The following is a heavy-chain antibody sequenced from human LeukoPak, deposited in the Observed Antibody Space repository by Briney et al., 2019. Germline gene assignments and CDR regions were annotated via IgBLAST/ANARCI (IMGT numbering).Heavy chain of an antibody. Sequence: VASVKVSCKASGYSLTNYFMHWVRQAPGQGLERMGVLNLSGDGASYTQKFQGRVTMTRDMSTSTVFMELSSLRSEDTAVYFCAREPPSAGYYDYWGQGTLVTVSS. CDR3: AREPPSAGYYDY. CDR2: LNLSGDGA. J-gene: IGHJ4*02. CDR1: GYSLTNYF. V-gene: IGHV1-46*01. D-gene: IGHD6-13*01.